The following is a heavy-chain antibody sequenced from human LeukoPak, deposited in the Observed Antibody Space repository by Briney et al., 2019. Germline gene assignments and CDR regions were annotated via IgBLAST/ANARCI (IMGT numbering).Heavy chain of an antibody. V-gene: IGHV3-30-3*01. Sequence: GGSLRLSCAASGFTFSSYAMHWVRQAPGKGLEWVAVTSYDGSNKYYADSVKGRFTMSRDNGKNSLYLQMNSLRAEDTAVYYCGRSSSWYNYFDLWGQGTLVTVSS. J-gene: IGHJ4*02. CDR1: GFTFSSYA. CDR3: GRSSSWYNYFDL. D-gene: IGHD6-13*01. CDR2: TSYDGSNK.